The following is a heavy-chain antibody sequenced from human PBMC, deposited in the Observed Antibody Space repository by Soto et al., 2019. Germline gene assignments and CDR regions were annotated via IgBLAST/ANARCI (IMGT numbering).Heavy chain of an antibody. V-gene: IGHV5-51*01. J-gene: IGHJ6*02. D-gene: IGHD3-10*01. CDR2: IYPGDSDT. CDR1: GYSFTSYW. Sequence: PVESLKISCKGSGYSFTSYWIGWVRQMPGKGLEWMGIIYPGDSDTRYSPSFQGQVTISADKSISTAYLQWSSLQASDTAMYYCARQGSHQRLDYYYGMDVWGQGTTVTVSS. CDR3: ARQGSHQRLDYYYGMDV.